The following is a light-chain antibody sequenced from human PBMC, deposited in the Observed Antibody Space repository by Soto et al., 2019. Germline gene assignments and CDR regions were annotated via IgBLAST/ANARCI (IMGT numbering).Light chain of an antibody. V-gene: IGKV1-17*03. CDR2: AAS. CDR1: QDIRNY. Sequence: DIQMTQSPSAMSAFVGDRVTITCRASQDIRNYLAWYQQKRGGVPKRLIYAASNLHSGVPSRFSGSGCGTEFTPTRTSMQPEDFATYHCLKHYNYPYTIVHGTKLEIK. CDR3: LKHYNYPYT. J-gene: IGKJ2*01.